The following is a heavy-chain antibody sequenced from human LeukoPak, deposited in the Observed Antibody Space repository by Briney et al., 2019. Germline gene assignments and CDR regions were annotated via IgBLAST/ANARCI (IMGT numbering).Heavy chain of an antibody. D-gene: IGHD5-12*01. CDR2: ISSDGSRV. J-gene: IGHJ4*02. Sequence: GGSLRLSCAASGFTFSDYWMHWVRQAPGKGLVWVSRISSDGSRVTYADSVKGRFTTSRDNAKNSLYLQMNSLRAEDTALYYCAINGGGDSGYGNFDYWGQGTLVTVSS. CDR1: GFTFSDYW. V-gene: IGHV3-74*01. CDR3: AINGGGDSGYGNFDY.